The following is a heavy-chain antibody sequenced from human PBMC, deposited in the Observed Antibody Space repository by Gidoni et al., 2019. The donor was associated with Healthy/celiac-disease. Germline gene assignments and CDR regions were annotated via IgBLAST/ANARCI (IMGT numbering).Heavy chain of an antibody. D-gene: IGHD3-22*01. CDR3: ARDREYYYDSSGYQGGAFDI. CDR2: INPSGGST. J-gene: IGHJ3*02. CDR1: GYTFTSYY. Sequence: VQLVQSGAEVKTPGASVKVSCTASGYTFTSYYMHWLRQAPGQGLEWMGIINPSGGSTSYAQKLQSRVTMTRDTSTSTVYMELSSLRSEDTAVYYWARDREYYYDSSGYQGGAFDIWGQGTMVTVSS. V-gene: IGHV1-46*04.